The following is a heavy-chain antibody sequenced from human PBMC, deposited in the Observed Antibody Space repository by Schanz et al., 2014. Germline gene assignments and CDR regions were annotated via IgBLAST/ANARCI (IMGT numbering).Heavy chain of an antibody. CDR1: GFTFDDYA. CDR3: ARVLRGVLPATLGDAFDI. CDR2: ISWNSGTA. J-gene: IGHJ3*02. D-gene: IGHD2-15*01. V-gene: IGHV3-9*01. Sequence: VELVESGGGVVQPGRSLRLSCAASGFTFDDYAMHWVRQAPGKGLEYVSGISWNSGTAVYADSVKGRLTNSRDNAKNSLYMQMDSLGAEDTALYYCARVLRGVLPATLGDAFDIWGQGTMVTVSS.